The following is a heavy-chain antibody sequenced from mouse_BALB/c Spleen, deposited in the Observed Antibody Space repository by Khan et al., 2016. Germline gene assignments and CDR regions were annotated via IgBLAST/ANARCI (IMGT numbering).Heavy chain of an antibody. V-gene: IGHV10-1*02. CDR1: GFTFNTYA. CDR2: IRSKSNNYAT. Sequence: EVQLVESGGGLVQPKGSLTLSCAASGFTFNTYAMNWVRQAPGKGLEWVARIRSKSNNYATYYADSVKDRFTISRDDSQSMLYLQMNNLKTEDTARYYCVGRYLDVWGAGTTVTVSS. CDR3: VGRYLDV. J-gene: IGHJ1*01.